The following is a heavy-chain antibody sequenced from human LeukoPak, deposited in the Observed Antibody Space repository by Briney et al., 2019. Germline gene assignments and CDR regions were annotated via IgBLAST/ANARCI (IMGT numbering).Heavy chain of an antibody. CDR2: FDPEDGET. CDR3: ERESPPPKGVAGAGPGCSPP. D-gene: IGHD2-15*01. CDR1: GYTLTELS. J-gene: IGHJ5*02. Sequence: GASVKVSCKVSGYTLTELSMHWVRQAPGKGLEWMGGFDPEDGETIYAQKFQGRVTMTEDTSTDTAYMELSSLRSEDTAVYYCERESPPPKGVAGAGPGCSPPGAQEPLVP. V-gene: IGHV1-24*01.